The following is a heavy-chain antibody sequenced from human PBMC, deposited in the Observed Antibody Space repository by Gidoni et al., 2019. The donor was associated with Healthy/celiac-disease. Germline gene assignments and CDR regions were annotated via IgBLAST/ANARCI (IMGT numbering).Heavy chain of an antibody. Sequence: QVQLQQWGEGLLKPSETLSLTCAVYGGSFSGYYWSWIRQPPGKGLEWIGEINHSGSTNYNPSLKSRVTISVDTSKNQFSLKLSSVTAADTAVYYCAREGPKYYDILTGYYNSYYFDYWGQGTLVTVSS. J-gene: IGHJ4*02. V-gene: IGHV4-34*01. CDR1: GGSFSGYY. CDR2: INHSGST. D-gene: IGHD3-9*01. CDR3: AREGPKYYDILTGYYNSYYFDY.